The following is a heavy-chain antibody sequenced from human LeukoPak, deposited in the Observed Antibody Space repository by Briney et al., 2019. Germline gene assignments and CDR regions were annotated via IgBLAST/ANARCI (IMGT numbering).Heavy chain of an antibody. Sequence: SGTLSLTCAVSGGSISSNNWWSWVRQPPGKGLKWIGEIYRTGSTNYNPSLKSRVTISVDKSKNQFSLKLSSVTAADTAVYYCARVALYESSGYNYFDYWGQGTLVTVSS. CDR2: IYRTGST. CDR3: ARVALYESSGYNYFDY. D-gene: IGHD3-22*01. CDR1: GGSISSNNW. V-gene: IGHV4-4*02. J-gene: IGHJ4*02.